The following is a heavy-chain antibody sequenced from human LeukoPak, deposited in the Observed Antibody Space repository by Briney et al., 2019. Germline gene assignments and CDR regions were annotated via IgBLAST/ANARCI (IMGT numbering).Heavy chain of an antibody. D-gene: IGHD3-22*01. CDR3: ARDLDYYDSSGSSSDY. CDR1: GYTFTGYY. Sequence: ASVKVSCKASGYTFTGYYMHWVRQAPGQGLEWMGWINPNSGGINYAQKFQGRVTMTRDTSISTAYMELSRLRSDDTAVYYCARDLDYYDSSGSSSDYWGQGTLVTVSS. J-gene: IGHJ4*02. CDR2: INPNSGGI. V-gene: IGHV1-2*02.